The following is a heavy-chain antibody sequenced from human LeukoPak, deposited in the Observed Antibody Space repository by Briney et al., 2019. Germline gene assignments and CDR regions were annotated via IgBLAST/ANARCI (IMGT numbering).Heavy chain of an antibody. V-gene: IGHV3-48*04. CDR3: ARSRNTVYYYYGMDV. CDR1: GFTFSSYS. Sequence: GGSLRLSCAASGFTFSSYSMNWVRQAPGKGLEWVSYISSSSSTIYYADSVKGRFTISRDNAKNSLYLQMNSLRAEDTAVYYCARSRNTVYYYYGMDVWGQGTTVTVSS. CDR2: ISSSSSTI. D-gene: IGHD4-17*01. J-gene: IGHJ6*02.